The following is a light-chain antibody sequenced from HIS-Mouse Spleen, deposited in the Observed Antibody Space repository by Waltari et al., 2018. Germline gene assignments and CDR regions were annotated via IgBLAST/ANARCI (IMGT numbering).Light chain of an antibody. J-gene: IGKJ1*01. CDR2: AAS. CDR1: QGISSY. V-gene: IGKV1-9*01. CDR3: QQYGSSPPWP. Sequence: DIQLTQSPSFLSASVGDRVTITCRASQGISSYLAWYQQKPGKAPKLLIYAASTLQSGVPSRFSGSGSGTEFTLTISSLQPEDFAVYYCQQYGSSPPWPFGQGTKVEIK.